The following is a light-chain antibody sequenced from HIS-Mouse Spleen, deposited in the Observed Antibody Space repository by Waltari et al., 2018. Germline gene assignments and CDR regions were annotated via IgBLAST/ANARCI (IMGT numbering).Light chain of an antibody. CDR2: EDS. CDR3: YSTDSSGNHRV. CDR1: ASPKKY. V-gene: IGLV3-10*01. Sequence: SYELTQPPSVSVSPGQTARITCPGDASPKKYAYWDQQKSGQAPVLVIYEDSKRPSGIPERFSGSSSGTMATLTISGAQVEDEADYYCYSTDSSGNHRVFGGGTKLTVL. J-gene: IGLJ2*01.